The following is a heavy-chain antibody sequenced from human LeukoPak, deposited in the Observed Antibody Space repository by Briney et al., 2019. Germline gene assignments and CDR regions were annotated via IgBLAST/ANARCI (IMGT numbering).Heavy chain of an antibody. CDR2: ISSSSSYI. D-gene: IGHD3-22*01. CDR1: GFTFSSYS. J-gene: IGHJ4*02. CDR3: ARDEKLYYYDSSGLDY. Sequence: GGSLRLSCAASGFTFSSYSMNWVRRAPGKGLEWVSSISSSSSYIYYADSVKGRFTISRDNAKNSLYLQMNSLRAEDTAVYYCARDEKLYYYDSSGLDYWGQGTLVTVSS. V-gene: IGHV3-21*01.